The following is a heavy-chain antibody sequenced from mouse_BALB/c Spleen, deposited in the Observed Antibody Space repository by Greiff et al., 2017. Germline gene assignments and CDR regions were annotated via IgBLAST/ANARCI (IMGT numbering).Heavy chain of an antibody. D-gene: IGHD2-1*01. V-gene: IGHV5-17*02. J-gene: IGHJ3*01. CDR1: GFTFSSFG. CDR3: ARSDYGNYAFAY. Sequence: EVMLVESGGGLVQPGGSRKLSCAASGFTFSSFGMHWVRQAPEKGLEWVAYISSGSSTIYYADTVKGRFTISRDNPKNTLFLQMTSLRSEDTAMYYCARSDYGNYAFAYWGQGTLVTVSA. CDR2: ISSGSSTI.